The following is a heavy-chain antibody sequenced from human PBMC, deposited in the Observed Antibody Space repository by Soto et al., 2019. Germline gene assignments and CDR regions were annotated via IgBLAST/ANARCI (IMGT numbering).Heavy chain of an antibody. V-gene: IGHV3-15*07. J-gene: IGHJ4*02. CDR3: TTDPSSGYYWDY. D-gene: IGHD3-22*01. CDR2: IKSKTDGGTT. CDR1: GFTFSNAW. Sequence: EVQLVESGGGLVKPGGSLRLSCAASGFTFSNAWMNWVRQAPGKGLEWVGRIKSKTDGGTTDYAAPVKGRFTISRDDSKNTLYLQMNSMKTEDTAVYYCTTDPSSGYYWDYWGQGTLVTVSS.